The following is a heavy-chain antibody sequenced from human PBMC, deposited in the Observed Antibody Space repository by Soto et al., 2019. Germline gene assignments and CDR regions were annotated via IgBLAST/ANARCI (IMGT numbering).Heavy chain of an antibody. D-gene: IGHD1-7*01. V-gene: IGHV6-1*01. CDR2: TYYRSRWYN. Sequence: SQTLSLTCAISGDSVSSNSAAWNWIRQSPSRGLEWLGRTYYRSRWYNDYAVPVRSRITVNADTSKNQFSLQLTSVTPEDTAVFYCAGTTSYRWYYMDVWGKGTRVTVP. CDR3: AGTTSYRWYYMDV. CDR1: GDSVSSNSAA. J-gene: IGHJ6*03.